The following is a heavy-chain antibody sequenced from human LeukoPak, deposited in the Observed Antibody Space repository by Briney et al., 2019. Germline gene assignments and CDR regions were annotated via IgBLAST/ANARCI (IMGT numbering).Heavy chain of an antibody. CDR1: GFTFSSYG. CDR3: AKGGVGNYVPGVDY. V-gene: IGHV3-23*01. Sequence: GRSLRLSCAASGFTFSSYGMSWVRQAPGKGLEWVSSISGSGGTTYYADSVKGRFTISRDNSKNTLYLQMNSLRAEDTAVYYCAKGGVGNYVPGVDYWGQGTLLTVSS. D-gene: IGHD1-7*01. CDR2: ISGSGGTT. J-gene: IGHJ4*02.